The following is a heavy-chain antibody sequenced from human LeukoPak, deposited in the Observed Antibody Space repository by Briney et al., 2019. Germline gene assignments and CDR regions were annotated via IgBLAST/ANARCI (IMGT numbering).Heavy chain of an antibody. CDR3: ARGPHCSGGSCHSVSDY. J-gene: IGHJ4*02. V-gene: IGHV4-61*02. CDR1: GGSMSSGSYY. CDR2: IYTSGST. D-gene: IGHD2-15*01. Sequence: PSQTLSLTCTVSGGSMSSGSYYWSWIRQPAGKGLEWIGRIYTSGSTNYNPSLKSRVTISLDTSKNQFSLKLSSVTAADTAVYYCARGPHCSGGSCHSVSDYWGQGTLVTVSS.